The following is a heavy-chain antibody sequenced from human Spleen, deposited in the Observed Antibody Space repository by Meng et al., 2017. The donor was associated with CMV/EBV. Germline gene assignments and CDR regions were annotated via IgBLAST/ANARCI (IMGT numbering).Heavy chain of an antibody. CDR2: ISAYNGNT. D-gene: IGHD6-13*01. CDR3: AKDEQQRGGWFDP. CDR1: GYTFTNYG. J-gene: IGHJ5*02. V-gene: IGHV1-18*04. Sequence: ASVKVSCKASGYTFTNYGISWVRQALGQGLEWMGWISAYNGNTNYAQKLLGRVTMTTDTSTSTAYMELRSLRSDDTAVYYCAKDEQQRGGWFDPWGQGTLVTVSS.